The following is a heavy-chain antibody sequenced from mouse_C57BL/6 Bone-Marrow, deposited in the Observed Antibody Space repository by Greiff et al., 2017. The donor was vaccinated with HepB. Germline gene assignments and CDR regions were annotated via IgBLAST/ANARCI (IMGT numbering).Heavy chain of an antibody. CDR3: ARDVAWGAFAY. Sequence: EVQVVESEGGLVQPGSSMKLSCTASGFTFSDYYMAWVRQVPEKGLEWVANINYDGSSTYYLDSLKSRFIISRDNAKNILYLQMSSLKSEDTATYYCARDVAWGAFAYWCQGTLVTVSA. J-gene: IGHJ3*01. CDR1: GFTFSDYY. V-gene: IGHV5-16*01. CDR2: INYDGSST.